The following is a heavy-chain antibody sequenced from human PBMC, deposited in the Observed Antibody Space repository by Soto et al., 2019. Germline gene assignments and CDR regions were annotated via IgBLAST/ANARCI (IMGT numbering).Heavy chain of an antibody. J-gene: IGHJ5*02. CDR2: LIPIFVTA. D-gene: IGHD3-22*01. Sequence: ASVKVSCKASGGTFSSYAISWVRQAPGQGLEYLGGLIPIFVTANYAQKFQGRVTITAAESASTAYMELSSLRSEAMAVYYCATAPAPPYYDRSCSWFDPCGQGTLVTVSS. CDR3: ATAPAPPYYDRSCSWFDP. V-gene: IGHV1-69*13. CDR1: GGTFSSYA.